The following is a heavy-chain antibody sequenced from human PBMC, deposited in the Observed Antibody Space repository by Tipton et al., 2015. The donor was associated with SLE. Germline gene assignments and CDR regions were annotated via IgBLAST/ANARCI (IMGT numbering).Heavy chain of an antibody. CDR3: ARGDPAVVGY. Sequence: TLSLTCTVSGGSISSSSYYWGWIRQPPGKGLEWIGSIYHSGSTYYNPSLKSRVTISVDTSKNQFSLKLSSVTAADTAVYYCARGDPAVVGYWGQGTLVTVSS. CDR1: GGSISSSSYY. V-gene: IGHV4-39*07. CDR2: IYHSGST. D-gene: IGHD2-15*01. J-gene: IGHJ4*02.